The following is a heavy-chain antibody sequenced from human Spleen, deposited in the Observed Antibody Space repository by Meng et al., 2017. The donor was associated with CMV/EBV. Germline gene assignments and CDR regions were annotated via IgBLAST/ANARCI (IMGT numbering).Heavy chain of an antibody. CDR2: ISPSGHST. D-gene: IGHD5-18*01. V-gene: IGHV1-46*01. CDR1: GYTFTSHY. Sequence: CKASGYTFTSHYIHWVRQAPGRGLEWMDIISPSGHSTTYAQKFQGRLTLTRDTSTSTIYMEVSSLRSEDTAIYYCARDSGGYSFDYWGQGTLVTVSS. CDR3: ARDSGGYSFDY. J-gene: IGHJ4*02.